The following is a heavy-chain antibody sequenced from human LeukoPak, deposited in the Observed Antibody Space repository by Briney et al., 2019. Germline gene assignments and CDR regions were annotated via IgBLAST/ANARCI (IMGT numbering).Heavy chain of an antibody. D-gene: IGHD3-10*01. CDR2: IKEDGSAK. CDR1: GFTFSSYG. CDR3: ARLSYDSGTHYTCYEC. J-gene: IGHJ4*02. Sequence: GGSLRLSCAASGFTFSSYGMSWVRQAPGRGLEWVANIKEDGSAKYYVDSVKGRFTISRDNAKNSVYLQMNSLRADDTAVYYCARLSYDSGTHYTCYECWGQGTLVTVSS. V-gene: IGHV3-7*01.